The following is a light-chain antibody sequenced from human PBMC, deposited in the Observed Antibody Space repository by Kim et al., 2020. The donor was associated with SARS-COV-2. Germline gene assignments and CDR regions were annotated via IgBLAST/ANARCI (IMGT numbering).Light chain of an antibody. CDR3: QQDYYLPMYT. CDR1: QSVSSSY. Sequence: PGERVTLSCRASQSVSSSYLTWYQQKPGQAPRLLIYGSSTSATGIPARFSGSGSGTDFTLTISSLQPEDFAVYYCQQDYYLPMYTFGQGTKL. J-gene: IGKJ2*01. V-gene: IGKV3D-7*01. CDR2: GSS.